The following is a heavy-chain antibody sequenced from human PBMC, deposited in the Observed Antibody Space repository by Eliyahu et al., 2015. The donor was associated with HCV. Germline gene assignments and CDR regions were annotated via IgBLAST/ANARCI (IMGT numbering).Heavy chain of an antibody. Sequence: QVQLVESGGGVVQPGRSLRLSCAASGFTFSSYGMXWVRQAPGKGVEWVAVIWYDGSNKYYADSVKGRFTISRDNSKNTLYLQMNSLRAEDTAVYYCARLESQLLYGFDYWGQGTLVTVSS. V-gene: IGHV3-33*01. J-gene: IGHJ4*02. CDR3: ARLESQLLYGFDY. CDR1: GFTFSSYG. D-gene: IGHD2-2*02. CDR2: IWYDGSNK.